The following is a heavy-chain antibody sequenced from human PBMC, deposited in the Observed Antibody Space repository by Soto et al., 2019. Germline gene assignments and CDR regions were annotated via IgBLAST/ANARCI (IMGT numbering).Heavy chain of an antibody. CDR1: GYTFTSYA. CDR2: INAGNGNT. CDR3: ATGYSSGWYRGELFDY. J-gene: IGHJ4*02. V-gene: IGHV1-3*01. Sequence: ASVKVSCKASGYTFTSYAMHWVLQAPGQRLEWMGWINAGNGNTKYSQRFQGRVTITRDTSASTAYMELSSLRSEDTAVYYCATGYSSGWYRGELFDYWGQGTLVTVSS. D-gene: IGHD6-19*01.